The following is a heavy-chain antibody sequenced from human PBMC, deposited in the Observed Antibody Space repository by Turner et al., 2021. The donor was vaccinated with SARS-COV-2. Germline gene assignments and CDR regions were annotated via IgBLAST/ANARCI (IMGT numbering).Heavy chain of an antibody. CDR1: RFTFSNYD. J-gene: IGHJ4*02. CDR3: ARGTINPPAGH. D-gene: IGHD5-12*01. CDR2: ITSSGDAT. Sequence: VQLLESGGGVVHPGGSLRLSCAASRFTFSNYDMTWVRQAPGKGLEWVSTITSSGDATYYADSVKGRITISRDNSKNTLFLQMNSLRADDTALYYCARGTINPPAGHWGQGTLVTVSS. V-gene: IGHV3-23*01.